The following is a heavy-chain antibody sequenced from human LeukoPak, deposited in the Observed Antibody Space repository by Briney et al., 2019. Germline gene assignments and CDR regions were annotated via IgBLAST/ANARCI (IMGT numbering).Heavy chain of an antibody. CDR2: IYYSGST. CDR3: ARAGDEYSSSWQPYYFDY. D-gene: IGHD6-13*01. Sequence: SETLSLTCTVSGGSISSGGYYWSWVRQHPGKGLEWIGYIYYSGSTYYNPSLKSRVTIPVDTSKNQFSLKLSSVTAADTAVYYCARAGDEYSSSWQPYYFDYWGQGTLVTVSS. V-gene: IGHV4-31*03. CDR1: GGSISSGGYY. J-gene: IGHJ4*02.